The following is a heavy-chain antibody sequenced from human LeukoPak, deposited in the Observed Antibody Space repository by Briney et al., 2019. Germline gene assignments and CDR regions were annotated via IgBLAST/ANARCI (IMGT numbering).Heavy chain of an antibody. V-gene: IGHV1-69*06. CDR2: TIPLFGTA. J-gene: IGHJ3*02. CDR3: ARGEDSSSRWGKDVFDI. Sequence: SVKVSCKASGGTFGTYGLSWVRQAPGQGLEWMGGTIPLFGTASYAPDFQGRVTMTADKVLNVAYLELTSLRSEDTAVYYCARGEDSSSRWGKDVFDIWGLGTMVIVSS. D-gene: IGHD6-13*01. CDR1: GGTFGTYG.